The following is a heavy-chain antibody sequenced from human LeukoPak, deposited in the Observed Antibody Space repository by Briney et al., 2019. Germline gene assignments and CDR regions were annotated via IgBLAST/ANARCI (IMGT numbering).Heavy chain of an antibody. D-gene: IGHD3-10*01. CDR1: GFTVSNNY. Sequence: GGSLRLSCAASGFTVSNNYMSWVRQAPGKGLEWVSVIFSGGGTYYADSVKGRFTISRDNSKNTLYLQMNSLRPEDTAVSFCATWRVPGYFDYWRQGTLLTVSS. CDR2: IFSGGGT. CDR3: ATWRVPGYFDY. V-gene: IGHV3-66*02. J-gene: IGHJ4*02.